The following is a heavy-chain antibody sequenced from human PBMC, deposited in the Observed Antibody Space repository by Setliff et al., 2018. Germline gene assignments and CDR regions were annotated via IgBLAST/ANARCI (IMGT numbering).Heavy chain of an antibody. CDR3: ASGGAGFFTSGR. CDR1: GGSISSGNYY. Sequence: SETLSLTCTVPGGSISSGNYYWCWIRQPAGKGLEWIGHIQTSGTTNYNPSLQSRVTISVDASKNQFSLKLNSVTAADTAVYYCASGGAGFFTSGRWGQGTLVTVSS. D-gene: IGHD3-3*01. V-gene: IGHV4-61*09. J-gene: IGHJ4*02. CDR2: IQTSGTT.